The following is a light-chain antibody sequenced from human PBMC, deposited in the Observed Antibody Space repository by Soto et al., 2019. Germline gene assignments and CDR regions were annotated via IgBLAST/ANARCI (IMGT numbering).Light chain of an antibody. J-gene: IGKJ4*01. V-gene: IGKV3-15*01. CDR3: QEYNYWHPIT. CDR1: QNIGNK. CDR2: GAS. Sequence: IVMTQSQGTLSVSPGERATLSCRASQNIGNKVGWYQQKPGQAPRLLIYGASTRATGIPVRFSGSGSGTEFTLTSTSLQSEDSAVYYCQEYNYWHPITFGGGTKLEIK.